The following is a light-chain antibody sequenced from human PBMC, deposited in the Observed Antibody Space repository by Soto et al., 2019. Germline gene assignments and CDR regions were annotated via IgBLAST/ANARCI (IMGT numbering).Light chain of an antibody. CDR3: NSYTTSSTYV. CDR1: SSDVGAYNY. CDR2: DVS. V-gene: IGLV2-14*03. J-gene: IGLJ1*01. Sequence: QSALTQPASVSGSPGQSIAISCTGTSSDVGAYNYVSWYQQHPGKAPKLMIYDVSNRPSGVSNRFSGSKSGNTASLTISGLQAEDEADYYRNSYTTSSTYVFGTGTKLTVL.